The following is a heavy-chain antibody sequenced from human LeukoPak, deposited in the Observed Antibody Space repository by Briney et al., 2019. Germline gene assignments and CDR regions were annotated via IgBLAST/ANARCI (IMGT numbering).Heavy chain of an antibody. CDR3: ARGLSGTTRGDDY. J-gene: IGHJ4*02. Sequence: SETLSLTCAVYGGSFSGYYWSWIRQPPGKGLEWIGEINHSGSTNYSPSLKSRVTISVDTSKNQFSLKLSSVTAADTAVYYCARGLSGTTRGDDYWGQGTLVTVSS. CDR2: INHSGST. CDR1: GGSFSGYY. D-gene: IGHD1-7*01. V-gene: IGHV4-34*01.